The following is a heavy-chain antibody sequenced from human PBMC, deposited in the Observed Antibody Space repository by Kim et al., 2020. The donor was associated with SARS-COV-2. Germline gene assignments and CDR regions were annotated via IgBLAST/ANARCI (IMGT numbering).Heavy chain of an antibody. CDR3: ARQPLRSLWFGALSDFDY. D-gene: IGHD3-10*01. CDR2: LYNSGTT. Sequence: SQTLSLTCAVSGASIDSSDSYWGWIRQPPGKGLEWVGSLYNSGTTYYNPSLKSRVTIYADTARNQVSLRMTSATAADTALYYCARQPLRSLWFGALSDFDYWGPGTLVAVSS. J-gene: IGHJ4*02. V-gene: IGHV4-39*01. CDR1: GASIDSSDSY.